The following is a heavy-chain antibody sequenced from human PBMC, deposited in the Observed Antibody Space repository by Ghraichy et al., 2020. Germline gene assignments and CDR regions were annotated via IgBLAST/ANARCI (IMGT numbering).Heavy chain of an antibody. V-gene: IGHV3-43*02. Sequence: GGSLRLSCAASRFTFAESAMHWVRQRPGKGLEWVSLISGDGGRFFYADSVKGRFTISRDNRKNFLYLQMNSLRSDDTALYYCAKGRDFKGQQPYGIDVWGQGTTVTVSS. J-gene: IGHJ6*02. CDR2: ISGDGGRF. CDR1: RFTFAESA. CDR3: AKGRDFKGQQPYGIDV. D-gene: IGHD6-13*01.